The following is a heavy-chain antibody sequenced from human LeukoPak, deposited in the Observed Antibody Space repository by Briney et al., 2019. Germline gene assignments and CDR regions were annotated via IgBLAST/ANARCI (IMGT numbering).Heavy chain of an antibody. V-gene: IGHV3-23*01. CDR2: IILIIGTS. CDR3: AKSLGVGGYTRYKVFHQ. J-gene: IGHJ4*02. CDR1: GFTFNSFG. Sequence: GGSLSLSCAVSGFTFNSFGMNWDRQAPGEGREWVSSIILIIGTSHYADFVKGRFTISRYNSNNTLYLQMNSLRAEDTAAYYCAKSLGVGGYTRYKVFHQWGQGTLVVVSS. D-gene: IGHD3-22*01.